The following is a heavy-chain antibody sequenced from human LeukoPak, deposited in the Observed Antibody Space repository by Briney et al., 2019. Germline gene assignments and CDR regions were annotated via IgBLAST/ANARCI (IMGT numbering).Heavy chain of an antibody. CDR1: GFTFSSYS. V-gene: IGHV3-21*01. CDR3: ARLSESAAADDY. CDR2: ISSSSSYI. Sequence: GGSLRLSCAASGFTFSSYSMNWVRQAPGKGLEWASSISSSSSYIYYADSVKGRFTISRDNAKNSLYLQMNSLRAEDTAVYYCARLSESAAADDYWGQGTLVTVSS. D-gene: IGHD6-13*01. J-gene: IGHJ4*02.